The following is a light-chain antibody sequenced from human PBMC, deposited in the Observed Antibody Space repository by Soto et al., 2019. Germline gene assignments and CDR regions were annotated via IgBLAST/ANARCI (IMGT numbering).Light chain of an antibody. J-gene: IGLJ1*01. Sequence: QSVLTQPRSVSGSPGQSVTISCTGISSDVGGYSYVSWYQQHPGKAPKVMIYDVSKRPSGVRDRFSGSKSGNTASLTISGLPPEPEAHYSCCSYAGTYTFVFGSGTRSP. V-gene: IGLV2-11*01. CDR3: CSYAGTYTFV. CDR1: SSDVGGYSY. CDR2: DVS.